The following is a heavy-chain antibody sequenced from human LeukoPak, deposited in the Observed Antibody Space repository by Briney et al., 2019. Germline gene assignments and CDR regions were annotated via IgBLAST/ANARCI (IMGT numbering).Heavy chain of an antibody. CDR3: ARVGIVVVPAAMGEYYYYYYYMDV. CDR2: ISSSSSYI. CDR1: GFTFSSYS. D-gene: IGHD2-2*03. J-gene: IGHJ6*03. V-gene: IGHV3-21*01. Sequence: GGSLRLSCAASGFTFSSYSMNWVRQAPGKGLEWVSSISSSSSYIYYADSVKGRFTISRDNAKNSLYLQMNSLRAEDTAVYYCARVGIVVVPAAMGEYYYYYYYMDVWGKGTTDTVSS.